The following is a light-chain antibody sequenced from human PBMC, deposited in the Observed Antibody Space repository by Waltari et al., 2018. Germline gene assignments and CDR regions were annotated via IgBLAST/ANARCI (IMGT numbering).Light chain of an antibody. V-gene: IGLV1-40*01. Sequence: QSVLTQPPSVSGAPGQSVTISCTGTSSNIGAGVDVHWYQQLPGAAPKLLIYAYSNRPSGVPDRFYGSKSGTSASLAITGLQSEDEADYYCQSYDSSLTAVFGGGTKLTVL. J-gene: IGLJ3*02. CDR3: QSYDSSLTAV. CDR2: AYS. CDR1: SSNIGAGVD.